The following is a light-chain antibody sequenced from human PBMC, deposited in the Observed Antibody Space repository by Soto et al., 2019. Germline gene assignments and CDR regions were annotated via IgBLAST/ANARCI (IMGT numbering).Light chain of an antibody. CDR1: QSISSW. CDR2: DAS. CDR3: QQYNSYRT. V-gene: IGKV1-5*01. Sequence: DIQMTQSPSTLSASVGDRVTITCRASQSISSWLAWYQQKPGKAPKLLIYDASSLEIGVPSRFSGSGSGTEFTLTISILQPDDFATYYCQQYNSYRTFGQGTKVEIK. J-gene: IGKJ1*01.